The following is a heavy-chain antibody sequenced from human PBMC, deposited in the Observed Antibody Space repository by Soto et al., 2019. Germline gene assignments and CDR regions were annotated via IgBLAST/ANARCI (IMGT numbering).Heavy chain of an antibody. CDR3: ATGFLEWLLFDY. D-gene: IGHD3-3*01. CDR1: GYTFTSYG. J-gene: IGHJ4*02. Sequence: ASVKVSCKASGYTFTSYGISWVRQAPGQGLEWMGWISAYNGNTNYAQKLQGRVTMTTDTSTSTAYMELSSLRSEDTAVYYCATGFLEWLLFDYWGQGTLVTVSS. V-gene: IGHV1-18*04. CDR2: ISAYNGNT.